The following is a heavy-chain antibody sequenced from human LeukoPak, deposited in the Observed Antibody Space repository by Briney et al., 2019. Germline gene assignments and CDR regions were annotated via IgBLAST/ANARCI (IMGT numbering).Heavy chain of an antibody. Sequence: GGSLRLSCAASGFTLSSYSMNWVRQAPGKGLEWVSFISSSSTYIYCADSVKGRFTISRDNAKNSLYLQMSSLRAEDTALYYCAREPAGYNFDYWGQGTLVTVSS. V-gene: IGHV3-21*01. D-gene: IGHD5-24*01. CDR3: AREPAGYNFDY. J-gene: IGHJ4*02. CDR1: GFTLSSYS. CDR2: ISSSSTYI.